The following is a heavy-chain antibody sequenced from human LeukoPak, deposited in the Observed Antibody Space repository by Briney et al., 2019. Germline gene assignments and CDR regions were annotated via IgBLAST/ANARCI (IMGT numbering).Heavy chain of an antibody. J-gene: IGHJ4*02. CDR1: GFTFSSYW. V-gene: IGHV3-74*01. D-gene: IGHD3-22*01. CDR3: TRFLYYYDSSTYHDYFDY. Sequence: GGSLRLSCAASGFTFSSYWMHWVRQAPGKGLVWVSRINSDGRSTNYADSVKGRFTISRDNAKNTLYLQMNSLRAEDTAVYYYTRFLYYYDSSTYHDYFDYWGQGTLVTVSS. CDR2: INSDGRST.